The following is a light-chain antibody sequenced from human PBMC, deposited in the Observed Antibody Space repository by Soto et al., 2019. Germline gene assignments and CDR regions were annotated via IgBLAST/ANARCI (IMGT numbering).Light chain of an antibody. Sequence: QSVLTQPASVSGSPGQSITISCTGTSSDVGGYNFVSWYQHHPGKAPKLMIYEVSNRPSGVSNRFSGSKSGNTASLTISGLQAEDEADYYCSSFTGSATPYVFGTGTKLPVL. CDR1: SSDVGGYNF. V-gene: IGLV2-14*01. CDR3: SSFTGSATPYV. J-gene: IGLJ1*01. CDR2: EVS.